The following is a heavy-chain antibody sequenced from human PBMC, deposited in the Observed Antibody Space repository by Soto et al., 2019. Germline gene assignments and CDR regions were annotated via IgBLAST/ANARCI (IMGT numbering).Heavy chain of an antibody. CDR2: INHSGST. Sequence: PSETLSLTCAVYGGSFSGYYWSWIRQPPGKGLEWIGEINHSGSTNYNPSLKSRVTISVDTSKNQFSLKLSSVTAADTAVHYCARGGVRGVIITGNYYGMDVWGQGTTVTVS. J-gene: IGHJ6*01. CDR1: GGSFSGYY. D-gene: IGHD3-10*01. V-gene: IGHV4-34*01. CDR3: ARGGVRGVIITGNYYGMDV.